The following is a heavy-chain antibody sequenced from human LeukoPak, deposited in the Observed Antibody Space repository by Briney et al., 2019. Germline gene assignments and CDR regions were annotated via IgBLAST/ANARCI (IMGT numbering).Heavy chain of an antibody. CDR1: GYTFTSYD. D-gene: IGHD6-6*01. CDR3: ARGPAIAARRNYYYYMDV. CDR2: MNPNSGNT. J-gene: IGHJ6*03. Sequence: ASVKVSCKASGYTFTSYDINWVRQATGQGLEWMGWMNPNSGNTGYAQKFQGRVTMTRNTSISTAYMELSSLRSEDMAVYYCARGPAIAARRNYYYYMDVWGKGTTVTVSS. V-gene: IGHV1-8*01.